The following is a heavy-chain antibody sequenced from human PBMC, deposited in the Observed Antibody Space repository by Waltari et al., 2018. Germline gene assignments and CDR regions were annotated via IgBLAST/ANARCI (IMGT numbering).Heavy chain of an antibody. D-gene: IGHD1-26*01. CDR2: IYYSGST. J-gene: IGHJ4*02. CDR3: ARDRDSGSFVFDY. CDR1: GGSISSYY. Sequence: QVQLQESGPGLVKPSETLSLTCTVSGGSISSYYWSWIRQPPGKGLEWIGYIYYSGSTNYNPSLKSRVTISVDTSKNQFSLKLSSVTAADTAVYYCARDRDSGSFVFDYWGQGTLVTVSS. V-gene: IGHV4-59*01.